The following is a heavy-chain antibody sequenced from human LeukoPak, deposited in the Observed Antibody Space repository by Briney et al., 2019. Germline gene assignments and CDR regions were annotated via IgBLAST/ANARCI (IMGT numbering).Heavy chain of an antibody. CDR1: GFTFSSYA. D-gene: IGHD4-17*01. V-gene: IGHV3-30*01. J-gene: IGHJ4*02. Sequence: PGRSLRLSCAASGFTFSSYAMHWVRQAPGKGLEWVAVISYDGSNKYYADSVKGRFTISRDNSKNTLYLQMNSLSEDTAVYYCARDHGYGDYGLYYWGQGTLVTVSS. CDR2: ISYDGSNK. CDR3: ARDHGYGDYGLYY.